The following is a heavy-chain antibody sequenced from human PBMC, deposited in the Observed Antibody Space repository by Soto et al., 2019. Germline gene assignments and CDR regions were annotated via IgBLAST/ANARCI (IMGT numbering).Heavy chain of an antibody. J-gene: IGHJ4*02. V-gene: IGHV3-33*01. Sequence: GGSLRLSCAASGFTFSSYGMHWVRQAPGKGLEWVAVIWYDGSNKYYADSVKGRFTISRDNSKNTLYLQMNSLRAEDTAVYYCARDTGIAARPDYFDYWGQGTLVTVSS. CDR2: IWYDGSNK. CDR1: GFTFSSYG. CDR3: ARDTGIAARPDYFDY. D-gene: IGHD6-6*01.